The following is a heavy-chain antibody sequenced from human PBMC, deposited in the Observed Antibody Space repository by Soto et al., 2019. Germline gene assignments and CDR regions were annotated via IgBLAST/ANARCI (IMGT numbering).Heavy chain of an antibody. J-gene: IGHJ4*02. CDR3: SSAVDTAMVNDDY. CDR1: GFTFSSYG. CDR2: IYYDGSNK. D-gene: IGHD5-18*01. V-gene: IGHV3-30*03. Sequence: GGSLRLSCAASGFTFSSYGMHWVRQAPGKGLEWVAVIYYDGSNKYYADSVKGRFTISRDNSKNTLYLQMNSLRDEDTAVYYFSSAVDTAMVNDDYLGQGTLVTVSS.